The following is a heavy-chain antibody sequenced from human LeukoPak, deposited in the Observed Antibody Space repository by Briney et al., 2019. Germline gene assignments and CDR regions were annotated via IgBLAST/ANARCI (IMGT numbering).Heavy chain of an antibody. J-gene: IGHJ4*02. CDR3: ARGDYGDYVFNY. D-gene: IGHD4-17*01. Sequence: GGSLRLSCVASGLNFGESAMHWVRQAPGKGLEWVSLISADGGSAFSADSVKGRFSISRDNSKNSLYLQMNSLRAEDTAVYYCARGDYGDYVFNYWGQGTLVTVSS. CDR2: ISADGGSA. CDR1: GLNFGESA. V-gene: IGHV3-43*02.